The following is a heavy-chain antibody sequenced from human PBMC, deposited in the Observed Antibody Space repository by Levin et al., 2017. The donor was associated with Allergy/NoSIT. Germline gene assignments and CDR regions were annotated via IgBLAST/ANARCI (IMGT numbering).Heavy chain of an antibody. J-gene: IGHJ6*03. CDR1: GFTFSSYS. CDR3: ARPRQAGFREFVQIYYYYMDV. D-gene: IGHD3-10*01. V-gene: IGHV3-21*01. Sequence: GESLKISCAASGFTFSSYSMNWVRQAPGKGLEWVSSISSSSSYIYYADSVKGRFTISRDNAKNSLYLQMNSLRAEDTAVYYCARPRQAGFREFVQIYYYYMDVWGKGTTVTVSS. CDR2: ISSSSSYI.